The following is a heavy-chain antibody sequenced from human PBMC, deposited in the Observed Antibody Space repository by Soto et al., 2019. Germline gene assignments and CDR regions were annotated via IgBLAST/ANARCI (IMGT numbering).Heavy chain of an antibody. CDR3: ARALITKVDY. CDR1: GGSIRSGDYY. Sequence: SETLSLTCTVSGGSIRSGDYYWSWIRQPPGKGLEWIGYIYHSGSTYYNPSLKSRVTISVDRSKNQFSLKLSSVTAADTAVYYCARALITKVDYWGQGTLVTVSS. V-gene: IGHV4-30-2*01. J-gene: IGHJ4*02. CDR2: IYHSGST. D-gene: IGHD3-10*01.